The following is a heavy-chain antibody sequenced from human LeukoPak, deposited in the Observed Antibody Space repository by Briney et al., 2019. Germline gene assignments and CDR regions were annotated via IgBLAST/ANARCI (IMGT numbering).Heavy chain of an antibody. J-gene: IGHJ4*02. D-gene: IGHD3/OR15-3a*01. CDR1: GYTFTHYN. Sequence: GASVKVSCKSSGYTFTHYNIHWVRQAPGQGLERMAISNPSGGSTRSTEKVQGRVTMTSDMSTSTIYMELSSLRSEDTAVYYCARGAGYDLGGIMFDFWGQGTLVTVSS. CDR3: ARGAGYDLGGIMFDF. CDR2: SNPSGGST. V-gene: IGHV1-46*01.